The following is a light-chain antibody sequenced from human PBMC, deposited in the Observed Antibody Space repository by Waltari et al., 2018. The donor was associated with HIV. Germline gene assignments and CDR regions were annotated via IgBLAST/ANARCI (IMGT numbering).Light chain of an antibody. CDR3: SSYTSTSTQV. CDR2: EVT. V-gene: IGLV2-14*01. Sequence: QSALTQPASVSGSPGQSITISCSGPSSDVGGYNYVSWYQQHPGKAPKLMIYEVTNRPSGVSNRFSGSKSGNTASLTISGLQPEDEADYYCSSYTSTSTQVFGTGTTVTVL. J-gene: IGLJ1*01. CDR1: SSDVGGYNY.